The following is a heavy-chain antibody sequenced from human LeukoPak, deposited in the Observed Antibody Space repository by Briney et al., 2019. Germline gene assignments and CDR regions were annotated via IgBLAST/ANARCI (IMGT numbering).Heavy chain of an antibody. CDR3: AKDYDFWSGYSSTPFDY. J-gene: IGHJ4*02. CDR2: ISYDGTNK. D-gene: IGHD3-3*01. CDR1: GFTFSSYA. V-gene: IGHV3-30*18. Sequence: ARSLRLSCAASGFTFSSYAMHWVRQPPGKVLEWVAVISYDGTNKYYADSVKDRSTSSRDNSTNTLYLQMNSLGAEDTAVYYCAKDYDFWSGYSSTPFDYWGQETLVTVSS.